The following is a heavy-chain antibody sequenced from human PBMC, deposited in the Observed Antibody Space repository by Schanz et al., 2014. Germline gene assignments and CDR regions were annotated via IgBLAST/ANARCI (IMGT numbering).Heavy chain of an antibody. CDR2: ISYGTSYI. J-gene: IGHJ5*02. CDR1: GFNFSSYS. CDR3: ARGRVLES. Sequence: EVQLVESGGGLVQPGGSLRLSCAASGFNFSSYSLNWVRQAPGKGLEWVSSISYGTSYIYYADSVKGRFTISRDNAKNALFLQMNSLRPGDTAVYYCARGRVLESWGQGTLVTVSS. V-gene: IGHV3-21*01. D-gene: IGHD1-1*01.